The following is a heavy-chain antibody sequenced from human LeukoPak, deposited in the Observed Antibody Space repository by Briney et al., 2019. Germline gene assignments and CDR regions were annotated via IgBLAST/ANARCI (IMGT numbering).Heavy chain of an antibody. D-gene: IGHD2-15*01. V-gene: IGHV3-11*01. CDR2: ISSSGSNI. CDR1: GARFSDHY. J-gene: IGHJ4*02. Sequence: GGSLRLSCAASGARFSDHYMSWIRQAPGKGLEWISYISSSGSNIHYAESMRGRVTISRDNANNSLTLHMSSLRAEDTAVYYCAGALMVAAFDSWGQGTLVTVSS. CDR3: AGALMVAAFDS.